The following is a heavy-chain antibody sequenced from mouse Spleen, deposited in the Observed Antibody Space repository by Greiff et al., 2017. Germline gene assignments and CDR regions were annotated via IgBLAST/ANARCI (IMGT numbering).Heavy chain of an antibody. J-gene: IGHJ4*01. Sequence: QVQLKESGAELVKPGASVKISCKASGYAFSSYWMNWVKQRPGKGLEWIGQIYPGDGDTNYNGKFKGKATLTADKSSSTAYMQLSSLTSEDSAVYFCAREVRRGAVDYWGQGTSVPVSS. CDR1: GYAFSSYW. CDR3: AREVRRGAVDY. D-gene: IGHD2-14*01. CDR2: IYPGDGDT. V-gene: IGHV1-80*01.